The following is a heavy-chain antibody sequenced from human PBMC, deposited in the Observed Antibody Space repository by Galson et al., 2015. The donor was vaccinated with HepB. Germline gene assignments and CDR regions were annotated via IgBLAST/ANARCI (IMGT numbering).Heavy chain of an antibody. Sequence: SLRLSCAASGFSFSNYWMHWVRQAPGKGLEWLANINPGGTATGYADSVRGRFTISRDNAKNSVYLQMSSLRVDDTALYYCAKDYNYCSDSWGQGTLVAVSS. CDR3: AKDYNYCSDS. V-gene: IGHV3-7*03. D-gene: IGHD5-24*01. CDR1: GFSFSNYW. J-gene: IGHJ4*02. CDR2: INPGGTAT.